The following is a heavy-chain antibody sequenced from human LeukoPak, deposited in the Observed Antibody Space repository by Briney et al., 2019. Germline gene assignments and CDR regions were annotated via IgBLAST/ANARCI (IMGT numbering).Heavy chain of an antibody. D-gene: IGHD3-22*01. J-gene: IGHJ5*02. CDR2: IYYSGST. V-gene: IGHV4-39*07. Sequence: SETLSLTCTVSGGSISSSSYYWGWIRQPPGKGLEWIGSIYYSGSTYYNPSLKSRVTISVDTSKNQSSLKLSSVTAADTAVYYCAEDYYDSSGYLAWGQGTLVTVSS. CDR1: GGSISSSSYY. CDR3: AEDYYDSSGYLA.